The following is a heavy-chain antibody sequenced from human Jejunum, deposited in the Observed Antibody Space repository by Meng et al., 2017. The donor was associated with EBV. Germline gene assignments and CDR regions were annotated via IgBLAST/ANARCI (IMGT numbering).Heavy chain of an antibody. J-gene: IGHJ4*02. V-gene: IGHV3-74*03. CDR2: INENGGTT. CDR3: SRDLAGPYDD. CDR1: GFTFSTYW. Sequence: EVELGGSGGALVQPGGPLGLSCAVFGFTFSTYWMHWVRQAPGKGLEWISRINENGGTTTYADSVRGRFTISRDNTKNTLYLEMNNLRAEDSAVYFCSRDLAGPYDDWGQGTLVTVSS.